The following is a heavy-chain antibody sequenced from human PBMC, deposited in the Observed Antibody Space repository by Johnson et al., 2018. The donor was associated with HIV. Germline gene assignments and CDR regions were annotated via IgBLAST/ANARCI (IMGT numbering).Heavy chain of an antibody. Sequence: MLLVESGGGVVRPGGSLRLPCAASGFTFDDYGMSWVRQAPGKGLEWVGRIKSKTDGGTTDYAAPVKGRFTISRDDSKNTLYLQMNSLKTEDTAVYYCTNPDTAMATGAFDIWGQGTMVTVSS. V-gene: IGHV3-15*01. CDR3: TNPDTAMATGAFDI. CDR1: GFTFDDYG. CDR2: IKSKTDGGTT. J-gene: IGHJ3*02. D-gene: IGHD5-18*01.